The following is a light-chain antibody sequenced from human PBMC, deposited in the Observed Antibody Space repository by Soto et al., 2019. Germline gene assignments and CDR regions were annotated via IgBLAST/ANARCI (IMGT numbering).Light chain of an antibody. Sequence: DIQMTQSPSSLSASVGDRVTITCRASQSISSYLNWYQQKPGKAPKLLIYAASSLQSGVPSRFSGSGSGTDFTRTIISLQPEDFATYYCQQSYSTPYTFGQGTKLEIK. CDR3: QQSYSTPYT. V-gene: IGKV1-39*01. CDR1: QSISSY. J-gene: IGKJ2*01. CDR2: AAS.